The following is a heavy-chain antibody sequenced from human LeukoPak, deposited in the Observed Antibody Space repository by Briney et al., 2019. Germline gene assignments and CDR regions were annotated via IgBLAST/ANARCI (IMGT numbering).Heavy chain of an antibody. CDR3: TRTVASGLDY. CDR2: IRADGTDK. CDR1: GFSFSGYG. D-gene: IGHD2-15*01. Sequence: GSLRLSCAASGFSFSGYGMHWVRQAPGKGLEWVAFIRADGTDKYYVDSVKGRFTISRDNAKNSLYLQMNSLRAEDTAVYYCTRTVASGLDYWGQGTLVTVSS. V-gene: IGHV3-30*02. J-gene: IGHJ4*02.